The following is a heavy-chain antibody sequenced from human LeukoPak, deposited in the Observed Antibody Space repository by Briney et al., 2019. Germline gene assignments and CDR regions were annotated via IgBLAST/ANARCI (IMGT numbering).Heavy chain of an antibody. CDR3: AMRAGAGSHFNYFDY. CDR2: ISYDGGNQ. D-gene: IGHD6-19*01. CDR1: GFTFSTYV. Sequence: GGSLRLSCAASGFTFSTYVMHWVRQAPGKGLEWVALISYDGGNQYYADSVKGRFTISRDIYKSTLYLQLNSLRPEDTDVYYCAMRAGAGSHFNYFDYWGQGTLVTVSS. V-gene: IGHV3-30*04. J-gene: IGHJ4*02.